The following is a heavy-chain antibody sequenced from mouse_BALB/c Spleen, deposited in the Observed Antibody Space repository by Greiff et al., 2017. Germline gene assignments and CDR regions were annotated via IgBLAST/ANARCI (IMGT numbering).Heavy chain of an antibody. CDR1: GFTFSDYY. V-gene: IGHV5-4*02. Sequence: EVQGVESGGGLVKPGGSLKLSCAASGFTFSDYYMYWVRQTPEKRLEWVATISDGGSYTYYPDSVKGRFTISRDNAKNNLYLQMSSLKSEDTAMYYCEREEAMDYWGQGTSVTVSS. CDR3: EREEAMDY. J-gene: IGHJ4*01. CDR2: ISDGGSYT.